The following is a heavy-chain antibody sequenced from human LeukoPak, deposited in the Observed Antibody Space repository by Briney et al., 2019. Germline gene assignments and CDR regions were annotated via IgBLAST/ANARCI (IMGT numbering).Heavy chain of an antibody. J-gene: IGHJ2*01. Sequence: SETLSLTCTVSGGSISSYYWSWIRQPPGKGLEWIGYIYYSGSTRYNPSLKSRVTISVDTSKNQFSLKLNSVTAADTAIYYCARDNYGDDGGTYWYFDLWGRGTLVTVSS. CDR2: IYYSGST. D-gene: IGHD4-17*01. CDR1: GGSISSYY. V-gene: IGHV4-59*12. CDR3: ARDNYGDDGGTYWYFDL.